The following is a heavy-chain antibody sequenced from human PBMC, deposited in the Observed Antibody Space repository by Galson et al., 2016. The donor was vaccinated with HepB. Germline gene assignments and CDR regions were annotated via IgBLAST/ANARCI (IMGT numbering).Heavy chain of an antibody. J-gene: IGHJ3*02. D-gene: IGHD5-24*01. CDR1: GYRFSDYW. Sequence: QSGAEVKKPGESLRISCQASGYRFSDYWIGWVRQMPGKGLEWMGIIFPGDSDTRHSPAFQGQVTISADKSFSTAYLRLTSLKASDTAVYYCGRRRDGYNQGAFDIWGQGTQVIVSS. V-gene: IGHV5-51*01. CDR2: IFPGDSDT. CDR3: GRRRDGYNQGAFDI.